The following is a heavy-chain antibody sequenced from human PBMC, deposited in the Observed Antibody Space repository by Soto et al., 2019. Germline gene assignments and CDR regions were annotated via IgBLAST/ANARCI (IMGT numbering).Heavy chain of an antibody. CDR2: ISYDGSNK. Sequence: QVQLVESGGGVVQPGRSLRLSCAAAGFTFSSYGMHWVRQAPGKGLEWVAVISYDGSNKYYADSVKGRFTISRDNSKNTLYLQMNSLRAEDTAVYYCAKDRESGGSFQGYWGQGTLVTVSS. J-gene: IGHJ4*02. CDR3: AKDRESGGSFQGY. D-gene: IGHD2-15*01. CDR1: GFTFSSYG. V-gene: IGHV3-30*18.